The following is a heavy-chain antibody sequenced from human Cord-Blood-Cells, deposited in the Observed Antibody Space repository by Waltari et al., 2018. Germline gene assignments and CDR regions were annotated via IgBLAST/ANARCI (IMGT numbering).Heavy chain of an antibody. V-gene: IGHV4-39*01. Sequence: QLQLQESGPGLVKPSETLSLTCTVSGGSISSSSYYWGWIRQPPGKGLEWIGSIYYRGSTYYNPSLKSRVTISVDTSKNQFSLKLSSVTAADTAVYYCARASAYYYDSSGYYRFDPWGQGTLVTVSS. J-gene: IGHJ5*02. CDR2: IYYRGST. CDR3: ARASAYYYDSSGYYRFDP. D-gene: IGHD3-22*01. CDR1: GGSISSSSYY.